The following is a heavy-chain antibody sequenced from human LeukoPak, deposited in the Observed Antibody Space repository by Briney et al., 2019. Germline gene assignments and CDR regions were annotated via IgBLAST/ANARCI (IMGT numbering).Heavy chain of an antibody. CDR1: GFTFSSYE. CDR3: ARAPYGGKAIGPYDY. J-gene: IGHJ4*02. V-gene: IGHV3-48*03. Sequence: GGSLRLSCAASGFTFSSYEMNWVRQAPGKGLEWVSYISSSGSTIYYADSVKGRFTISRDNAKNSLYLQMNSLRAEDTAVYYCARAPYGGKAIGPYDYWGQGTLVTVSS. CDR2: ISSSGSTI. D-gene: IGHD4-23*01.